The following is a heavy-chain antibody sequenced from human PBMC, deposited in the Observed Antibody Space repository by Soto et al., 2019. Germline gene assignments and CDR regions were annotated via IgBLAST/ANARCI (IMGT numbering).Heavy chain of an antibody. CDR2: ISSSSSYT. D-gene: IGHD5-18*01. Sequence: QVQLVESGGGLVKPGGSLRLSCAASGFTFSDYYMSWIRQAPGKGLEWVSYISSSSSYTNYADSVKGRFTISRDNAKNSLYLQMNSLRAEDTAVYYCARDLALGYSLAEGWFDPWGQGTLVTVSS. V-gene: IGHV3-11*05. J-gene: IGHJ5*02. CDR1: GFTFSDYY. CDR3: ARDLALGYSLAEGWFDP.